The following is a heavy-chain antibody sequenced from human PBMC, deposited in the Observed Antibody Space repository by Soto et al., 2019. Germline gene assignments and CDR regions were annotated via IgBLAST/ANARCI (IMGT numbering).Heavy chain of an antibody. J-gene: IGHJ4*02. Sequence: SGPTLVNPTQTLTLTCTFSGFSLSTSGVGVGWIRQPPGKALEWLALIYWDDDKRYSPSLKSRLTITKDTSKNQVVLTMTNMDLVDQGTYYIAVISQGIAISRVVLMCFDYWGRGNLVTVSS. CDR1: GFSLSTSGVG. CDR2: IYWDDDK. V-gene: IGHV2-5*02. D-gene: IGHD3-3*01. CDR3: AVISQGIAISRVVLMCFDY.